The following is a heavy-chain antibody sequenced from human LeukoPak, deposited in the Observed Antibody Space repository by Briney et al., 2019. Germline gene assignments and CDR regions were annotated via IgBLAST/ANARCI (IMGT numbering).Heavy chain of an antibody. J-gene: IGHJ4*02. V-gene: IGHV3-21*01. CDR3: AREPTTVTTDASFDC. CDR1: GFTFSSYS. D-gene: IGHD4-17*01. Sequence: GGSLRLSCAASGFTFSSYSMNWVRRAPGKGLEWVSSISGRSSFRYYADSVKGRFTISRDNARDSLFLQMNSLRAEDTAVYYCAREPTTVTTDASFDCWGQGTLVTVSS. CDR2: ISGRSSFR.